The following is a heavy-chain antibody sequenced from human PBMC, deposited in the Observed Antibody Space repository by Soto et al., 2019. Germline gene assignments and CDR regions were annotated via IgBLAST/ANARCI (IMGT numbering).Heavy chain of an antibody. J-gene: IGHJ6*02. CDR2: IDQNGIT. Sequence: SETLSLTCAVSGDPISSSKWWTWVRQTPGKGLEWIGKIDQNGITNYNPSLESRVTILKDNSKNQLSLKLTSVTAADSAVYYCARLNRDYYYYGMDVWGQGATVTVS. V-gene: IGHV4-4*02. CDR3: ARLNRDYYYYGMDV. CDR1: GDPISSSKW.